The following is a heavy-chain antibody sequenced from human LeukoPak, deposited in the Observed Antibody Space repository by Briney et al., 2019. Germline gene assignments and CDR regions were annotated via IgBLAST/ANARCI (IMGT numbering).Heavy chain of an antibody. CDR2: ISSSGSTI. Sequence: PGGSLRLSCAASGFTFSSYEMNWVRQAPGKGLEWVSYISSSGSTIYYADSVKGRLTISRDNSKNTVDVQMNSLTPEDTAVYYCARAMVRGVFPYWGQGTLVTVSS. J-gene: IGHJ4*02. CDR3: ARAMVRGVFPY. D-gene: IGHD3-10*01. CDR1: GFTFSSYE. V-gene: IGHV3-48*03.